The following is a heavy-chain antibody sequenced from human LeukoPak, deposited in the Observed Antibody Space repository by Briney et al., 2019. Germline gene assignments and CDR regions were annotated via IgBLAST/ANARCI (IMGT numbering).Heavy chain of an antibody. CDR2: IGAYNGNT. CDR3: AIARGYSYGSEFDY. CDR1: GYTFTSYG. J-gene: IGHJ4*02. Sequence: WASVTVSCKASGYTFTSYGISWVRQAPGQGLEWMGWIGAYNGNTNYAQKLQGRVTMTTDRATRTAYMDLRSLRSDDPAVYYCAIARGYSYGSEFDYWGQGTLVTVSS. V-gene: IGHV1-18*01. D-gene: IGHD5-18*01.